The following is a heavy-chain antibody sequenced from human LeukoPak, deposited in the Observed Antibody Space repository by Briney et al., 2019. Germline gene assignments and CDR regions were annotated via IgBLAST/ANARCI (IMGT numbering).Heavy chain of an antibody. CDR2: IXTNTGNP. CDR1: GYTFTSYA. J-gene: IGHJ4*02. Sequence: VXVSXKASGYTFTSYAMNWVRQAPGQGLEXXXWIXTNTGNPTYAQGFTGRFVFSLDTSVSTAYLQISSLKAEDTAVYYCARDRIYSSSWYGSYFDYWGQGTLVTVSS. CDR3: ARDRIYSSSWYGSYFDY. V-gene: IGHV7-4-1*02. D-gene: IGHD6-13*01.